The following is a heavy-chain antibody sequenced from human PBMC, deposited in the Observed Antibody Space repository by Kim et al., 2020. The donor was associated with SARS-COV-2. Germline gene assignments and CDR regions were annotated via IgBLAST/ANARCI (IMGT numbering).Heavy chain of an antibody. V-gene: IGHV3-23*01. D-gene: IGHD1-26*01. Sequence: GGSLRLSCAASGFTFSSYAMSWVRQAPGKGLEWVSAISGSGGSTYYADSVKGRFTISRDNSKNTLYLQMNSLRAEDTAVYYCANFIVGATTHYWGQGTLVTVSS. CDR1: GFTFSSYA. CDR2: ISGSGGST. CDR3: ANFIVGATTHY. J-gene: IGHJ4*02.